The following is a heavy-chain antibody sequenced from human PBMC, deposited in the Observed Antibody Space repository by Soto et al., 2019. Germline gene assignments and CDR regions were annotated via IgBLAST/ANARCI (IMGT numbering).Heavy chain of an antibody. D-gene: IGHD6-13*01. CDR3: ARSSGAAYWFDP. Sequence: QVQLVQSGAEVKKPGASVKVSCKASGYTFTSYGISWVRQAPGQGLEWMGWISAYNGNTNHAQKRKARATTTTDTSTSTAYMELRNLRSDDTAVYYCARSSGAAYWFDPWGQGTLVTVSS. J-gene: IGHJ5*02. V-gene: IGHV1-18*01. CDR2: ISAYNGNT. CDR1: GYTFTSYG.